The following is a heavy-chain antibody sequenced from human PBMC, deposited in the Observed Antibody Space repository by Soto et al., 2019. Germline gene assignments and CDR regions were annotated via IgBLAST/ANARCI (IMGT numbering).Heavy chain of an antibody. J-gene: IGHJ6*03. CDR3: ARHTRSHDYGDYEGSPTLNYYYYYYMDV. D-gene: IGHD4-17*01. Sequence: GESLKISCKGSGYSFTSYWIGWVRQMPGKGLEWMGIIYPGDSDTRYSPSFQGQVTISADKSISTAYLQWSSLKASDTAMYYCARHTRSHDYGDYEGSPTLNYYYYYYMDVWGKGTTVTVSS. CDR1: GYSFTSYW. CDR2: IYPGDSDT. V-gene: IGHV5-51*01.